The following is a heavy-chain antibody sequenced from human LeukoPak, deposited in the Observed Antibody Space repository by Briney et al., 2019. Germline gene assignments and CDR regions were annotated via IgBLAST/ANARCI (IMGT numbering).Heavy chain of an antibody. D-gene: IGHD3-3*01. CDR3: AKLPSLNYDFWSGPDV. CDR2: IYHSGST. V-gene: IGHV4-39*07. J-gene: IGHJ4*02. Sequence: YPSETLSLTCTVSGGSISSSSYYWGWIRQPPGKGLEWIGSIYHSGSTYYNPSLKSRVTISVDTSKNQFSLKLSSVTAADTAVYYCAKLPSLNYDFWSGPDVWGQGTLVTVSS. CDR1: GGSISSSSYY.